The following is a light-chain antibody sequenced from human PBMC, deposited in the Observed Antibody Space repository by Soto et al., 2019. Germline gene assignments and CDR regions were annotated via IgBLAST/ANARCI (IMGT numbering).Light chain of an antibody. J-gene: IGKJ4*01. V-gene: IGKV1-33*01. CDR1: QDITNS. CDR3: QQYDNVALT. CDR2: DAS. Sequence: DIQMTQSPSSLSASVGDRVTFTCQASQDITNSLNWYQQKPGRAPKLLIYDASNLEAGVPSRFRGGGSGTDFTFPISSLQPEDVATYYCQQYDNVALTFGGGTKGGIK.